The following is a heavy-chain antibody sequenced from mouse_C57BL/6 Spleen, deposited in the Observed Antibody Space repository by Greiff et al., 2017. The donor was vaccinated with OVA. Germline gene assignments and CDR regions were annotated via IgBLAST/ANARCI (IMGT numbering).Heavy chain of an antibody. D-gene: IGHD3-3*01. CDR2: IYPGDGDT. V-gene: IGHV1-80*01. J-gene: IGHJ4*01. CDR1: GYAFSSYW. CDR3: ARGGTSYAMDY. Sequence: VQLQQSGAELVKPGASVKISCKASGYAFSSYWMNWVKQRPGKGLEWIGQIYPGDGDTNYNGKFKGKATLTADKSSSTAYMQLSSLTSEDSAVDFCARGGTSYAMDYWGQGTSVTVSS.